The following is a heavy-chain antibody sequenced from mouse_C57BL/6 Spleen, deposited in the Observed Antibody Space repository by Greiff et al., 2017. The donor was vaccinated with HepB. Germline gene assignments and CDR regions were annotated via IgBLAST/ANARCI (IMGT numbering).Heavy chain of an antibody. CDR3: AREGGTNYAMDY. D-gene: IGHD3-3*01. CDR2: IDPEDGET. J-gene: IGHJ4*01. CDR1: GFNIKDYY. Sequence: EVQLQQSGAELVKPGASVKLSCTASGFNIKDYYMHWVKQRTEQGLEWIGRIDPEDGETKYAPNFQGKATRTADTSSNTAYLQLSSLTSEDTAVYYCAREGGTNYAMDYWGQGTSGTVSS. V-gene: IGHV14-2*01.